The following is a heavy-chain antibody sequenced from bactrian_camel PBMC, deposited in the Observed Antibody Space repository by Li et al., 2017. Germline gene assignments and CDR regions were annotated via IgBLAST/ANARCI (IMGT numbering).Heavy chain of an antibody. CDR3: APDSSPQMGCH. J-gene: IGHJ4*01. CDR1: AYTYRIV. Sequence: HVQLVESGGGSVQAGGSLRLSCEASAYTYRIVGWFRQAPGEEREGVAAIDSDGRTSVADSVKGRFTISQDSAKSTTWQQMNNLKLDDTAMYYCAPDSSPQMGCHWTRGTQVTVS. CDR2: IDSDGRT. V-gene: IGHV3S53*01. D-gene: IGHD3*01.